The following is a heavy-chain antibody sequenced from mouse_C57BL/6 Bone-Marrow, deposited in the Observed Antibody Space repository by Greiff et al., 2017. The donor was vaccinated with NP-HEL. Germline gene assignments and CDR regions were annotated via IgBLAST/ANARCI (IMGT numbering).Heavy chain of an antibody. J-gene: IGHJ1*03. Sequence: QVQLQQSGPELVKPGASVKLSCKASGYTFTSYDINWVKQRPGQGLEWIGWIYPRDGSTKYNEKFKGKATLTVDTSSSTAYMELHSLTSEDTAVYFCARRGYGNYGWYFDVWGTGTTVTVSS. D-gene: IGHD2-1*01. CDR2: IYPRDGST. CDR1: GYTFTSYD. CDR3: ARRGYGNYGWYFDV. V-gene: IGHV1-85*01.